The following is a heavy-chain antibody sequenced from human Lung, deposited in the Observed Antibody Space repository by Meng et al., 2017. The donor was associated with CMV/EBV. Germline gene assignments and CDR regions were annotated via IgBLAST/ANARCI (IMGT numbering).Heavy chain of an antibody. D-gene: IGHD3-22*01. CDR1: GFTFSDYS. J-gene: IGHJ4*02. CDR3: ARNWGYNDGTSYYWGRFDY. CDR2: ISFSGTTM. Sequence: GESLKISCAASGFTFSDYSLNWVRQAPGKGLEWISYISFSGTTMYYADSVKGRFTISRDYAKNSLYLQMNSLRAEDTAVYYCARNWGYNDGTSYYWGRFDYWGQGTLVTVSS. V-gene: IGHV3-48*04.